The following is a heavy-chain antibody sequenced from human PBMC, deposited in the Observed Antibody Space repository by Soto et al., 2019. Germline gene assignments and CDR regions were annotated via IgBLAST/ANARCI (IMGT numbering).Heavy chain of an antibody. Sequence: QVQLVQSGAEVKKPGASVKVSCKTSGYTFTSYHISWVRQAPGQGLEWMGWISAYNTNTNYAQKFQCRVTMTTDTLTRTAYMALRSLRSDETAVYYCARDTPPTDYWGQGTLVTVSS. V-gene: IGHV1-18*01. CDR3: ARDTPPTDY. J-gene: IGHJ4*02. CDR2: ISAYNTNT. CDR1: GYTFTSYH.